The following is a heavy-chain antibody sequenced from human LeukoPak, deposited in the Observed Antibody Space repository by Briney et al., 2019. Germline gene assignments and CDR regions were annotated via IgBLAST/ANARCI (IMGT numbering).Heavy chain of an antibody. J-gene: IGHJ6*02. CDR2: INHSGST. CDR3: ARRTSSYYYYGMDV. V-gene: IGHV4-34*01. Sequence: SETLSLTCAVYGGSFSGYYWSWIRQPPGKGLEWIGEINHSGSTNYNPSLKSRVTISVDTSKNQFPLKLSSVTAADTAVYYCARRTSSYYYYGMDVWGQGTTVTVSS. CDR1: GGSFSGYY.